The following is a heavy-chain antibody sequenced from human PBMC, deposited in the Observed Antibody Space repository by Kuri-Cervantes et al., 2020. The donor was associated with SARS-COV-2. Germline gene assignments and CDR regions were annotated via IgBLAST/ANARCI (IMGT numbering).Heavy chain of an antibody. D-gene: IGHD2-21*02. CDR2: ISAYNGNT. J-gene: IGHJ5*02. CDR1: GYTFTSYA. CDR3: ARASYFTAENWFDP. V-gene: IGHV1-18*01. Sequence: ASEKVSCKASGYTFTSYAMHWVRQAPGQGLEWMGWISAYNGNTNYAQKLQGRVTMTTDTSTSTAYMELRSLRSDDTAVYYCARASYFTAENWFDPWGQGTLVTVSS.